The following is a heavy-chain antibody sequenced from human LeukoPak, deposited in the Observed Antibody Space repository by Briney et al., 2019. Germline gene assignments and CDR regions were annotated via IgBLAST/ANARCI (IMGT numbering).Heavy chain of an antibody. Sequence: ASVKVSCKASGYTFTSYAISWVRQAPGQGLEWMGCISAYNGNTNYAQKLQGRVTMTTDTSTSTAYMELRSLRSDGTAVYYCARMYSSGWPLECLDIWGQGTMVTVSS. D-gene: IGHD6-19*01. CDR3: ARMYSSGWPLECLDI. J-gene: IGHJ3*02. CDR1: GYTFTSYA. CDR2: ISAYNGNT. V-gene: IGHV1-18*01.